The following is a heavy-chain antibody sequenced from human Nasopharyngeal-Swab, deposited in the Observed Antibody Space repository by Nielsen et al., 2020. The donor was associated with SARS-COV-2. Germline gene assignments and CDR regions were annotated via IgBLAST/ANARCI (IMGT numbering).Heavy chain of an antibody. D-gene: IGHD3-22*01. V-gene: IGHV5-51*01. CDR1: GYSFTSYW. CDR2: IYPGDSDT. Sequence: GESLKISCKGSGYSFTSYWIGWVRQMPGKGLEWMGIIYPGDSDTRYSPSFQGQVTISADKSISTAYLQWSSLKASGTAMYYCARRRYYDSSGYYHKSAFDIWGQGTMVTVSS. CDR3: ARRRYYDSSGYYHKSAFDI. J-gene: IGHJ3*02.